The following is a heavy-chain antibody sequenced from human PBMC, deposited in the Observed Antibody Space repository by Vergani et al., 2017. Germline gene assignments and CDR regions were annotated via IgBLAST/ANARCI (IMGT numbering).Heavy chain of an antibody. CDR1: GFTFDDYA. J-gene: IGHJ3*02. Sequence: EVQLVESGGGLVQPGRSLRLSCAASGFTFDDYAMHWVRQAPGKGLEWVSGISWNSGSIGYADSVKGRFTISRDNAKNSLYLQMNSLRAEDTALYYCAKEGVEKDAFDIWGQETMVTVSS. V-gene: IGHV3-9*01. CDR3: AKEGVEKDAFDI. CDR2: ISWNSGSI. D-gene: IGHD3-3*01.